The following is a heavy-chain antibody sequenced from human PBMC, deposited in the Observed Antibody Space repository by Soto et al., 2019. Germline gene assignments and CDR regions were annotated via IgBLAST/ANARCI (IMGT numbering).Heavy chain of an antibody. D-gene: IGHD6-6*01. Sequence: EVQLLESGGGLVQPGGSLRLSCAASGFTFSSYAMSWVRQAPGKGLEWVSAISGSGGSTYYADSVKGRFSISADNSQNTLYLKMNSLRAEDTAVYYCAKEAGGRPYSSSSFDYWCQGTLVTVSS. V-gene: IGHV3-23*01. CDR3: AKEAGGRPYSSSSFDY. J-gene: IGHJ4*02. CDR2: ISGSGGST. CDR1: GFTFSSYA.